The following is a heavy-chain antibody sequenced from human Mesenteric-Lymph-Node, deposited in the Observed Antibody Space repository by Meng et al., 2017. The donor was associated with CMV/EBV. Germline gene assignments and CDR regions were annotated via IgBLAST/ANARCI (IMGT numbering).Heavy chain of an antibody. J-gene: IGHJ4*02. D-gene: IGHD3-9*01. Sequence: WGSGLLQPSETLAVTCAFYGGSFSGYYWNWIRQSPEKGLEWIGEINHSGSTTYNPSFTSRIIISVDTSTNQISLNMSSVTAADTAVYYCARGSSYDILTGYFDYWGQGALVTVSS. CDR2: INHSGST. CDR1: GGSFSGYY. CDR3: ARGSSYDILTGYFDY. V-gene: IGHV4-34*01.